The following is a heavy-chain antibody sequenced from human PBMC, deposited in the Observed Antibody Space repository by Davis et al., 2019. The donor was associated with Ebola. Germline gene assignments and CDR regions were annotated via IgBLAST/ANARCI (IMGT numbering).Heavy chain of an antibody. J-gene: IGHJ6*02. CDR1: GGTFSSYA. CDR3: ARERGLGYCTGGVCWGYYYGMDV. V-gene: IGHV1-69*05. CDR2: IIPIFGTA. D-gene: IGHD2-8*02. Sequence: SVKVSCKASGGTFSSYAISWVRQAPGQGLEWMGGIIPIFGTANYAQKLQGRVTMTTDTSTSTAYMELRSLRSDDTAVYYCARERGLGYCTGGVCWGYYYGMDVWGQGTTVTVSS.